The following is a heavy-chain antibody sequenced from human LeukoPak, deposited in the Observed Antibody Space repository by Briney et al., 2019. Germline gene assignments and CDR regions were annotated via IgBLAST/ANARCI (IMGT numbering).Heavy chain of an antibody. CDR2: ISYDGSNK. CDR1: GFTFSSYA. CDR3: AREGELRLRYYFDY. Sequence: GGSLRLSCAASGFTFSSYAMHWVRQAPGKGLEWVAGISYDGSNKYYADSVKGRFTISRDNSKNTLYLQMNSLRAEDTAVYYCAREGELRLRYYFDYWGQGTLVTVSS. J-gene: IGHJ4*02. V-gene: IGHV3-30*04. D-gene: IGHD3-16*01.